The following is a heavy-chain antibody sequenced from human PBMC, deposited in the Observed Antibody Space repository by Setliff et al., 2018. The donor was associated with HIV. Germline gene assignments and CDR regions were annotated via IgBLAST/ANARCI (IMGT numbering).Heavy chain of an antibody. D-gene: IGHD1-1*01. J-gene: IGHJ4*02. CDR3: VRDGNVGWNDLDH. Sequence: GSLRLSCAGSGFIFRDHWMTWVRQAPGKGLEWVANIKQDGCEKYYADSVKGRFTISRDNAKDSLYLQMNSLRAEDTAIYFCVRDGNVGWNDLDHWGQGTLVTVSS. V-gene: IGHV3-7*03. CDR1: GFIFRDHW. CDR2: IKQDGCEK.